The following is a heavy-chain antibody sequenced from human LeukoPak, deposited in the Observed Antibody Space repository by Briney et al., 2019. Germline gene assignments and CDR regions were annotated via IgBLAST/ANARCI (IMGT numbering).Heavy chain of an antibody. Sequence: GGSLRLSCVVSGFTFSTYTMNWVRQAPGEGLEWVSYISDTSTLIYYAASVKGRFAISRDNAKNSLYLQMNSLRAEDTAMYYCARGTSRGSRYGFDSWGQGILVTVTS. CDR1: GFTFSTYT. V-gene: IGHV3-48*01. D-gene: IGHD6-19*01. CDR3: ARGTSRGSRYGFDS. J-gene: IGHJ5*01. CDR2: ISDTSTLI.